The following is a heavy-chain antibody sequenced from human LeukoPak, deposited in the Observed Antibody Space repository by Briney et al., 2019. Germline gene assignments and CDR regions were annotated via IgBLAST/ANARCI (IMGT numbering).Heavy chain of an antibody. V-gene: IGHV4-59*08. CDR2: IYYSGST. CDR3: ARHKSLDY. Sequence: SETLSLTCTVSGGPISSYYWSWIRQPPGKGLEWIGYIYYSGSTNYNPSLKSRVTISVDTSKKQFSLKLSSVTAADTAVYYCARHKSLDYWGQGTLVAVSS. D-gene: IGHD3-10*01. CDR1: GGPISSYY. J-gene: IGHJ4*02.